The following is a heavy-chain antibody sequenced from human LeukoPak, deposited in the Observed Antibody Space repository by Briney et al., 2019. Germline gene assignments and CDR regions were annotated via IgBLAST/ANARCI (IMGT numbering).Heavy chain of an antibody. CDR1: GGTFSSYA. D-gene: IGHD3-22*01. V-gene: IGHV1-69*04. Sequence: ASVKVSCKASGGTFSSYAISWVRQAPGQGLEWMGRVIPILGIANYAQKFQGRVTITADKSTSTAYMELSSLRSEDTAVYYCARVGYYYDSRRGYYYYYYGMDVWGQGPRSPSP. CDR3: ARVGYYYDSRRGYYYYYYGMDV. J-gene: IGHJ6*02. CDR2: VIPILGIA.